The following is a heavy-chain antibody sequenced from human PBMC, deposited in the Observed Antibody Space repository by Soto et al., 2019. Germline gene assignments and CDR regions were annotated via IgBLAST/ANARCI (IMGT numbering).Heavy chain of an antibody. CDR2: INPNSGGT. CDR1: GYTFTGYY. D-gene: IGHD3-22*01. J-gene: IGHJ1*01. CDR3: ARAYYYESSGYVAEYFQH. V-gene: IGHV1-2*02. Sequence: ASVKVSCKASGYTFTGYYMHWVRQAPGQGLEWMGWINPNSGGTNYAQKFQGRVTMTRDTSISTAYMELSRLRSDDTAVYYCARAYYYESSGYVAEYFQHWGQGTLVTVSS.